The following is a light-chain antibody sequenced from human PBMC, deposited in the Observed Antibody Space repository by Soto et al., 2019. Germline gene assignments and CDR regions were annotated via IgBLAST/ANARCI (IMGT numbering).Light chain of an antibody. CDR2: DAS. J-gene: IGKJ1*01. V-gene: IGKV1-33*01. Sequence: DIPMTQSPSSLSASVGDRVTITCQASQDISNYLNWYQQKPGKAPKLLIYDASKLETGVPSRFSGSGSGTDFTFTISSLQPEDIATYYCQQYDNLPSFGQGTKVEIK. CDR3: QQYDNLPS. CDR1: QDISNY.